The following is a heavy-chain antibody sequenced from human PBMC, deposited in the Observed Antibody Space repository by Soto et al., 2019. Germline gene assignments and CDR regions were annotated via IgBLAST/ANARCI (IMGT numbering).Heavy chain of an antibody. CDR2: INAGNGNT. J-gene: IGHJ6*03. CDR1: GYTFTSYA. D-gene: IGHD4-17*01. Sequence: GASVKVSCKASGYTFTSYAMHWVRQAPGQRLEWMGWINAGNGNTKYSQKFQGGVTITRDTSASTAYMELSSLRSEDTAVYYCARSFYGATSYYYYYMDVWGKGTTVTVSS. V-gene: IGHV1-3*01. CDR3: ARSFYGATSYYYYYMDV.